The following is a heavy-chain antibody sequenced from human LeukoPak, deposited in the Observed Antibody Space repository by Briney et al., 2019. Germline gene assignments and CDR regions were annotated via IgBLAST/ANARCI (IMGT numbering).Heavy chain of an antibody. D-gene: IGHD3-3*01. CDR2: IYYSGST. J-gene: IGHJ5*02. V-gene: IGHV4-59*01. CDR3: ARENYDFWSGYYLSNWFDP. Sequence: PSETLSLTCAVYGGSFSGYYWSWIRQPPGKGLEWIGYIYYSGSTNYNPSLKSRVTISVDTSKNQFSLKLSSVTAADTAVYYCARENYDFWSGYYLSNWFDPWGQGTLVTVSS. CDR1: GGSFSGYY.